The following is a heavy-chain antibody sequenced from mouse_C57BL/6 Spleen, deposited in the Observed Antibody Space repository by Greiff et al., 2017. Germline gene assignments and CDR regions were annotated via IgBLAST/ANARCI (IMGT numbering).Heavy chain of an antibody. CDR2: INPYNGGT. J-gene: IGHJ2*01. CDR3: ARSSYGYPYFDY. V-gene: IGHV1-19*01. D-gene: IGHD2-2*01. CDR1: GYTFTDYY. Sequence: VQLKESGPVLVKPGASVKMSCKASGYTFTDYYMNWVKQSPGKSLEWIGVINPYNGGTSYNQKFKGKATLTVDKSSSTAYMELNSLTSEDSAVYYCARSSYGYPYFDYWGQGTTLTVSS.